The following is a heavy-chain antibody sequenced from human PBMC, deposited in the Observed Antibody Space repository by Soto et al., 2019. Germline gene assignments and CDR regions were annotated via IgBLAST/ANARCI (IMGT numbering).Heavy chain of an antibody. V-gene: IGHV4-31*03. J-gene: IGHJ4*02. CDR3: ARYSSGWYYFDY. CDR1: GVSISSGGYY. Sequence: SETLSLTCTVSGVSISSGGYYWSWIRQHPGKGLEWIGYIYYSGSTYYNPSLKSRVTISEDTSKNQFSLKLSSVTAADTAVYYCARYSSGWYYFDYWGQGTLVTGSS. CDR2: IYYSGST. D-gene: IGHD6-19*01.